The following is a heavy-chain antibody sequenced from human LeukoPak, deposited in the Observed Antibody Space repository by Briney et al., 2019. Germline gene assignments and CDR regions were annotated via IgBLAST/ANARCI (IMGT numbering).Heavy chain of an antibody. CDR2: IIPIFGTA. Sequence: SVKVSCKASGGTFSSYAISWVRQAPGQGLEWMGGIIPIFGTANYAQKFQGRVTITTDESTSTAYMELSSLRSEDSAVYYCARASLGYYDSSGYPAEYFQHWGQGTLVTVSS. J-gene: IGHJ1*01. V-gene: IGHV1-69*05. CDR1: GGTFSSYA. CDR3: ARASLGYYDSSGYPAEYFQH. D-gene: IGHD3-22*01.